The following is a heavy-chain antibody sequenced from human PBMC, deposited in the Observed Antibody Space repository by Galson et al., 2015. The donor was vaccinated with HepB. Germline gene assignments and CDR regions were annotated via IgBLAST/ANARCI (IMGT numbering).Heavy chain of an antibody. CDR1: EGTFTTYT. Sequence: SVKVSCKASEGTFTTYTVSWLRQAPGQGLEWMGRITPVVDVADYAQKFQDRVTISADKSTGTAYMQLSSLRSEDTAVYYCARDWGSGGFGGFLDVWGRGTLVTVAS. J-gene: IGHJ2*01. CDR3: ARDWGSGGFGGFLDV. CDR2: ITPVVDVA. V-gene: IGHV1-69*04. D-gene: IGHD3-16*01.